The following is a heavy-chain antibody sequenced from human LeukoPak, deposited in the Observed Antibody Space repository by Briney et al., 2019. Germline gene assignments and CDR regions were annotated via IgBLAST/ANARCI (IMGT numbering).Heavy chain of an antibody. CDR2: ISYDGSNK. Sequence: GGSLRLSCAASGFTFSSYGMHWVRQAPGKGLEWVAVISYDGSNKYYADSVKGRFTISRDNSKNTLCLQMNSLRAEDTAVYYCAKDGGLTMIVPGGPDYWGQGTLVTVSS. V-gene: IGHV3-30*18. D-gene: IGHD3-22*01. CDR3: AKDGGLTMIVPGGPDY. CDR1: GFTFSSYG. J-gene: IGHJ4*02.